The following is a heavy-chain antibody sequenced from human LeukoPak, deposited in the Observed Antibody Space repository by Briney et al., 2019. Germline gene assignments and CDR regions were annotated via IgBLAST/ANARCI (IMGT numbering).Heavy chain of an antibody. CDR2: ISSSSGYI. V-gene: IGHV3-21*01. J-gene: IGHJ4*02. CDR1: GFTFSSYS. Sequence: PGGSLRLSCAASGFTFSSYSMNWVRQAPGKGLEWVSSISSSSGYIYYADSVKGRFTISRDNAKNSLYLQMNSLRAEDTAVYYCSLFDYWGQGTLVTVSS. CDR3: SLFDY.